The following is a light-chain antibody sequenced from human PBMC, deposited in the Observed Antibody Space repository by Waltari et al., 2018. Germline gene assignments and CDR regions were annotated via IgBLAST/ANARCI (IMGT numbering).Light chain of an antibody. J-gene: IGLJ1*01. CDR3: SSFTRRSTYV. CDR2: DVT. V-gene: IGLV2-14*03. Sequence: QSALTQPASVSGSPGQSISISCPGSDNAVGNDDYVSWSQQKPGKAPKLIIYDVTPRASGVSYRFSGSKSGNTASLTISGLQAEDEADYFCSSFTRRSTYVFGTGTMVTIL. CDR1: DNAVGNDDY.